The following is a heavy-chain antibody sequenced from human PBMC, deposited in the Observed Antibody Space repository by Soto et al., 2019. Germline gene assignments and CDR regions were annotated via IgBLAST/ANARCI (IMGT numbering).Heavy chain of an antibody. D-gene: IGHD6-19*01. CDR2: IYWNDDK. CDR3: AHQVAVAYGMDV. Sequence: SRAEPVTATQSRPQACTFPVFSPSTSEVGVVLLRQPPGKALEWLALIYWNDDKRYSPSLKSRLTITKDTSKNQVVLTMTNMDPVDTATYYCAHQVAVAYGMDVWGQGTTGTVSS. V-gene: IGHV2-5*01. CDR1: VFSPSTSEVG. J-gene: IGHJ6*02.